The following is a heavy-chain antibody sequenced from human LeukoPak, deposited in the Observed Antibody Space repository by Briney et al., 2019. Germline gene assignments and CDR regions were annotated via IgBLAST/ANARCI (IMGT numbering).Heavy chain of an antibody. CDR3: AKGGITMVRGAMD. Sequence: SETLSLTCAVYGGSFSGYYWSWIRQPPGKGLEWIGEINHSGSTNYNPSLKSRVTISVDTSKNQFSLKLSSVTAADTAVYYCAKGGITMVRGAMDWGQGTLVTVSS. CDR2: INHSGST. J-gene: IGHJ4*02. D-gene: IGHD3-10*01. V-gene: IGHV4-34*01. CDR1: GGSFSGYY.